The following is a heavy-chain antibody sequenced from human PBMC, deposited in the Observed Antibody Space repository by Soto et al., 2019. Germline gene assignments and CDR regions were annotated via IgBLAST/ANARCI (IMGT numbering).Heavy chain of an antibody. V-gene: IGHV3-21*05. D-gene: IGHD1-20*01. Sequence: GGSLRLSCAASAFTFSSYSMNWVRQAPGKGPEWISYTGPSHNDIGYAASVKGRFTISRDNAKDSLYLQMNSLRVEDTALYYWGRDHNWAFDYGAPGTLVTVSS. CDR1: AFTFSSYS. J-gene: IGHJ4*02. CDR3: GRDHNWAFDY. CDR2: TGPSHNDI.